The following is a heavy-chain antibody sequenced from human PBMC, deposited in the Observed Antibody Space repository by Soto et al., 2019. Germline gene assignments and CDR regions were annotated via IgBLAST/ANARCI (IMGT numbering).Heavy chain of an antibody. V-gene: IGHV4-30-2*01. CDR2: IYHSGST. J-gene: IGHJ5*02. D-gene: IGHD6-19*01. CDR1: GGSISSGGYS. CDR3: ARDRGYSSGWYVRYNWFDP. Sequence: SETLSLTCAVSGGSISSGGYSWSWIRQPPGKGLEWIGYIYHSGSTYYNPSLKSRVTISVDRSKNQFSLKLSSVTAADTAVYYCARDRGYSSGWYVRYNWFDPWGQGTLVTVSS.